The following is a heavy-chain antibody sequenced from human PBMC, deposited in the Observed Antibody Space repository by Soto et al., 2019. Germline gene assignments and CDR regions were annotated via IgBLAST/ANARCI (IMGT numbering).Heavy chain of an antibody. CDR3: ARQGGWFGDDDLSGYYFGMDL. V-gene: IGHV5-10-1*01. J-gene: IGHJ6*02. CDR1: GYSFTSCW. Sequence: EVQLVQSGAEVKKPGESLRISCKGSGYSFTSCWISWVSQVPGKGLEWRGRIDPSASYTNYSPSFQGHVTISADKSSSTAYLLWSSMKASDTAMYHCARQGGWFGDDDLSGYYFGMDLWGQGTTLTVAS. CDR2: IDPSASYT. D-gene: IGHD3-10*01.